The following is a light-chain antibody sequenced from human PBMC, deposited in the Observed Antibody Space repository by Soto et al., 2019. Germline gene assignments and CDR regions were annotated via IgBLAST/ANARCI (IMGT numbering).Light chain of an antibody. CDR2: DVS. J-gene: IGLJ1*01. CDR3: SSYSRRSTYV. CDR1: SSDVGGYNY. Sequence: QSVLTQPASGSGSPGQSITISCTGTSSDVGGYNYVSWYQQHPGKAPKLIIYDVSYRPSGVSNRFSGSKSGNTASLTISGLQAEDEADYFCSSYSRRSTYVFGTGTKVTVL. V-gene: IGLV2-14*03.